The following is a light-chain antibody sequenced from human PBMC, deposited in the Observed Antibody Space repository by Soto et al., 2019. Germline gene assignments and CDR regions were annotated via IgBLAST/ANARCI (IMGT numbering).Light chain of an antibody. V-gene: IGKV1-9*01. Sequence: IQLTHSPSFLSASVGDRVTITCRASQGISSYLAWYQQKPGKAPKLLIYAASTLQSGVPSRFSGSGSGTEFTLTISSLQPEDFATYYCQQPNSYPRTFGQGTKVDIK. CDR2: AAS. J-gene: IGKJ1*01. CDR1: QGISSY. CDR3: QQPNSYPRT.